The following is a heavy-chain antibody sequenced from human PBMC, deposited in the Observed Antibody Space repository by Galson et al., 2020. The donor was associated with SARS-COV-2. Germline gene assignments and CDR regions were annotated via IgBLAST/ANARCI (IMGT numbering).Heavy chain of an antibody. CDR2: IIPILGIA. CDR3: AREYASSGWEDY. J-gene: IGHJ4*02. V-gene: IGHV1-69*10. Sequence: SVKVSCKASGGTFSSYAISWVRQAPGQGLEWMGGIIPILGIANYAQKFQGRVTITADKSTSTAYMELSSLRSEDTAVYYCAREYASSGWEDYWGQGTLVTVSS. CDR1: GGTFSSYA. D-gene: IGHD6-19*01.